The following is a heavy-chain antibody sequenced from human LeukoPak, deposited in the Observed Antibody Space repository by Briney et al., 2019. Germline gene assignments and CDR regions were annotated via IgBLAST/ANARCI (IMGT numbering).Heavy chain of an antibody. CDR2: INHRGDT. J-gene: IGHJ4*03. CDR3: ARGSTISETGYFDY. D-gene: IGHD1-14*01. V-gene: IGHV4-34*01. Sequence: SETLSHTCAVYGGSFSAYYWSWIRQSPGKGLEWIAEINHRGDTNYNPSVKSRVSISVDTSKNQFSLKVTSLTAADTAVYYCARGSTISETGYFDYWGQGTLVTVSS. CDR1: GGSFSAYY.